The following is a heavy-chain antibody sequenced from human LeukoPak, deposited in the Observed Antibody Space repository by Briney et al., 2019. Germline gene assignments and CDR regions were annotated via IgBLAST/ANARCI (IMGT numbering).Heavy chain of an antibody. CDR1: GCTFTGYY. D-gene: IGHD6-19*01. Sequence: ASVKVSCKSSGCTFTGYYMHWVRQAPGQGLEWMGWINRNGGVTNYAQKFRGRVTITRDTSITTDYLELRWLTSDDTAVYYCVRDGAVAGSHNWFDSSGQGTLVTVSS. J-gene: IGHJ5*01. V-gene: IGHV1-2*02. CDR2: INRNGGVT. CDR3: VRDGAVAGSHNWFDS.